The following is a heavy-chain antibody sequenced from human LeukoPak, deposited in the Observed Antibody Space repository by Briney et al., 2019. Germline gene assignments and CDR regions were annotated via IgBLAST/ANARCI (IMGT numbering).Heavy chain of an antibody. CDR3: AKDLYYYGSGSLNY. D-gene: IGHD3-10*01. J-gene: IGHJ4*02. Sequence: GGSLRLSCAASGFNFNTYWMSWVRQAPGKGLEWVANIKQDGSEKFYVDSMKGRFTISRDKSKNTLYLQMNSLRAEDTAVYYCAKDLYYYGSGSLNYWGQGTLVTVSS. V-gene: IGHV3-7*01. CDR1: GFNFNTYW. CDR2: IKQDGSEK.